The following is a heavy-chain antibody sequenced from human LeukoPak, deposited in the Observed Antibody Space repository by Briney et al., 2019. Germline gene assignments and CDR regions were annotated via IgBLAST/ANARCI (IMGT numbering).Heavy chain of an antibody. CDR3: ARNGYCSSTSCYPEEYNWFDP. V-gene: IGHV1-69*13. Sequence: SVKVSCKASGGTFSSYAISWVRQAPGQGLEWMGGIIPIFGTANYAQKFQGRVTITADESTSTAYMELSSLKSEDTAVYYCARNGYCSSTSCYPEEYNWFDPWGQGTLVTVSS. D-gene: IGHD2-2*01. CDR1: GGTFSSYA. CDR2: IIPIFGTA. J-gene: IGHJ5*02.